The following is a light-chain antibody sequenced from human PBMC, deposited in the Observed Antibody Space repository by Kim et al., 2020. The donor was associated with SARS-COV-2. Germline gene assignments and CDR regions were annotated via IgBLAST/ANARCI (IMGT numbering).Light chain of an antibody. V-gene: IGKV1-NL1*01. Sequence: DIQMTQSPSSLSASVGDRVTITCRASQGISNSLAWHQQKPGKAPKLLLYAASRLESGVPSRFSGSGSGTDYTLTISSLQPEDFATYYCQQYYSTPPYTFGQGTKLEI. CDR1: QGISNS. CDR2: AAS. J-gene: IGKJ2*01. CDR3: QQYYSTPPYT.